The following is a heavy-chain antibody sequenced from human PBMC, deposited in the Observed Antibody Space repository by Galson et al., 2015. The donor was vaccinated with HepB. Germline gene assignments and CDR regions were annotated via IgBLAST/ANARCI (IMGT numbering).Heavy chain of an antibody. J-gene: IGHJ4*02. Sequence: SLRLSCAASGFTFSSYWMHWVRQAPGKGLVWVSRINSDGSSTSYADSVKGRFTISRDNAKNTLYLQMNSLRAEDTAVYYCASPKGYCSSTSCPTTDYWGQGTLVTVSS. V-gene: IGHV3-74*01. CDR3: ASPKGYCSSTSCPTTDY. D-gene: IGHD2-2*01. CDR1: GFTFSSYW. CDR2: INSDGSST.